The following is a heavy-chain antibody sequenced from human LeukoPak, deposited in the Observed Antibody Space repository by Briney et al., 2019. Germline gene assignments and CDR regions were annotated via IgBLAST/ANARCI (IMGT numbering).Heavy chain of an antibody. Sequence: ASVKVSCKVSGYTLTELSMHWVRQAPGKGLEWMGGFDPEDGETIYAQKFQGRVTITTDESTSTAYMELSSLRSEDTAVYYCARAGITMVRGVSGYNWFDPWGQGTLVTVSS. CDR1: GYTLTELS. V-gene: IGHV1-24*01. J-gene: IGHJ5*02. CDR2: FDPEDGET. CDR3: ARAGITMVRGVSGYNWFDP. D-gene: IGHD3-10*01.